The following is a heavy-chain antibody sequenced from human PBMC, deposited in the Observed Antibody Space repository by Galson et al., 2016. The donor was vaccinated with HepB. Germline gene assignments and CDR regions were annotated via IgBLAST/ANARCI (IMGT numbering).Heavy chain of an antibody. CDR1: GFTFSSYA. CDR2: ISYDGSSK. J-gene: IGHJ4*02. Sequence: SLRLSCAASGFTFSSYAMHWVRQAPGKGLEYVALISYDGSSKYYADPVKGRFTISRDNSKNTLYLQMNSLRAEDTAVYYCAITPTYYYDRWGYYGGFHFDYWGQGTLVTVSS. V-gene: IGHV3-30-3*01. D-gene: IGHD3-22*01. CDR3: AITPTYYYDRWGYYGGFHFDY.